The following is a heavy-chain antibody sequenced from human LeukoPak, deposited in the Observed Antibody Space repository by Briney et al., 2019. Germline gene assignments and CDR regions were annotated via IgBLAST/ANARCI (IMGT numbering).Heavy chain of an antibody. Sequence: PGGSLRLSCAASGFTVSSNYMNWVRQAPGKRLEWCSVIYSGGTTYYADSVKGRFTISRDNSKNTPYLQMNSLGAEDTAVYYCARELHLGQGTLVTVSS. CDR1: GFTVSSNY. V-gene: IGHV3-66*02. J-gene: IGHJ4*02. CDR3: ARELH. CDR2: IYSGGTT. D-gene: IGHD1-26*01.